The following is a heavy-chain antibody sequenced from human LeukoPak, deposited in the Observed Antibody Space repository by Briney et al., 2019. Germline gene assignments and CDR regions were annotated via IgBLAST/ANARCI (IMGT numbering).Heavy chain of an antibody. J-gene: IGHJ4*02. CDR1: GFTFSSYW. V-gene: IGHV3-7*01. CDR2: IKQDGSEK. Sequence: GGSLRLSCVVSGFTFSSYWMSWVRQAPGKGLEWVANIKQDGSEKYYVDSVKGRFTMSRDNAKNSLYLQMNSQRAEDTAVYYCARVQWELRGVGSYFEYWGQGALVTVSS. CDR3: ARVQWELRGVGSYFEY. D-gene: IGHD1-26*01.